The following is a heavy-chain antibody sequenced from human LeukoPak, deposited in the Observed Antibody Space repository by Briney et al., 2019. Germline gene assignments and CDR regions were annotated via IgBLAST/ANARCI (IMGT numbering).Heavy chain of an antibody. D-gene: IGHD5-12*01. Sequence: GSLRLSCAASGFTFSSYGMHWVRQAPGKGLEWVAVISYDGSNKYYADSVKGRFTISRDNSKNTLYLQMNSLRAEDTAVYYCAKDRSSYTRLDYFDYWGQGTLVTVSS. CDR3: AKDRSSYTRLDYFDY. J-gene: IGHJ4*02. V-gene: IGHV3-30*18. CDR1: GFTFSSYG. CDR2: ISYDGSNK.